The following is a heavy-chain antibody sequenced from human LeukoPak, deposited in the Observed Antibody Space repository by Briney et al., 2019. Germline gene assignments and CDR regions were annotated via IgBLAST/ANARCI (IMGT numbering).Heavy chain of an antibody. V-gene: IGHV4-59*01. CDR1: GGSISSYY. CDR2: INYSGST. Sequence: SETLSLTCTVSGGSISSYYWSWIRQPPGKGLEWIGYINYSGSTNYNPSLKSRVTLSVDTSKNQFSLNLNSATAADTAVYYCAGDTGQYYDILTGAYSYYYMDVWGKGTTVTVSS. CDR3: AGDTGQYYDILTGAYSYYYMDV. D-gene: IGHD3-9*01. J-gene: IGHJ6*03.